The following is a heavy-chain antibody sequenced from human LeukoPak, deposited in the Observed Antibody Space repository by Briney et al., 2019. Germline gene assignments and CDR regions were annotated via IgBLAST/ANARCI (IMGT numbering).Heavy chain of an antibody. V-gene: IGHV3-11*01. CDR1: GFSFSDSY. Sequence: GGSLRLSCVASGFSFSDSYMTWIRQAPGKGLECVSYISSSDTTTWYADSVKGRFTIFRDNSKNTLSLQMKSLRAEDTAVYYCARDLIEGMDVWGQGTTVTVSS. CDR3: ARDLIEGMDV. J-gene: IGHJ6*02. CDR2: ISSSDTTT.